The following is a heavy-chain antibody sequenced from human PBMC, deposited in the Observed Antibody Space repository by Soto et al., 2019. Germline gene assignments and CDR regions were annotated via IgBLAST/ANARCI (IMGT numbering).Heavy chain of an antibody. CDR3: ANGDNLPMGSSGYHTDY. Sequence: GGSLRLSCAASGFTFSSYAMSWVRQAPGKGLEWVSAISGSGGSTYYADSVKGRFTISRDNSKNTLYLQMNSLRAEDTAVYYCANGDNLPMGSSGYHTDYWGQGTLVTVSS. CDR1: GFTFSSYA. J-gene: IGHJ4*02. V-gene: IGHV3-23*01. D-gene: IGHD3-22*01. CDR2: ISGSGGST.